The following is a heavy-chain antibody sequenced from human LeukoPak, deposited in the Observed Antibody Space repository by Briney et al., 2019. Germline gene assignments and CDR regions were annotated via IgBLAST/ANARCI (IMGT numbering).Heavy chain of an antibody. CDR1: GYSISSGNF. Sequence: SETLSLTCTVSGYSISSGNFWGWIRQPPGKGLEYIGTIHLTGNTYHNPSLKSRVTISVDTSKNQISLSLRSVTAADTAVYYCARASRVSGSGTFDSWGQGTLVTVSS. CDR2: IHLTGNT. D-gene: IGHD3-10*01. J-gene: IGHJ4*02. V-gene: IGHV4-38-2*02. CDR3: ARASRVSGSGTFDS.